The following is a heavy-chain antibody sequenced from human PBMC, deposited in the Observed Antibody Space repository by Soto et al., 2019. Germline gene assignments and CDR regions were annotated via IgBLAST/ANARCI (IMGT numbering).Heavy chain of an antibody. D-gene: IGHD6-13*01. J-gene: IGHJ5*02. V-gene: IGHV1-46*02. CDR2: INPSGGST. CDR3: VSGTQGWFDP. CDR1: GYTFNSYY. Sequence: QVQLVQSGAEVKKPGASVKVSCKASGYTFNSYYMHWVRQAPGQGLEWMGIINPSGGSTSYAQKCQGRVTMTRDTSTSTVYMELSSLRSEDTAVYYCVSGTQGWFDPWGQGTLVTVSS.